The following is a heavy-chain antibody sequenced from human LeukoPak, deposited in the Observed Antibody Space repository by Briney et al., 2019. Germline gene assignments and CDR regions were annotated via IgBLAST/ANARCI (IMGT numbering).Heavy chain of an antibody. V-gene: IGHV3-13*01. D-gene: IGHD3-22*01. Sequence: PGGSLRLSCAASGFTFSSYDMHWVRQATGKGLEWVSAIGTAGDTYYPGSVKGRFTISRENAKNSLYLQMNSLRAGDTAVYYCARAIYDSSGYLSPHFDYWGQGTLVTGSS. J-gene: IGHJ4*02. CDR2: IGTAGDT. CDR3: ARAIYDSSGYLSPHFDY. CDR1: GFTFSSYD.